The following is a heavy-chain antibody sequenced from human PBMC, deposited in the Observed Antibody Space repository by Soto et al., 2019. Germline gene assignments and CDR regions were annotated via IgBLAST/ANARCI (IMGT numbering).Heavy chain of an antibody. CDR2: LYWDDDK. CDR3: ARLVFAGITYYFGS. CDR1: GFSLSSSGVG. J-gene: IGHJ4*02. V-gene: IGHV2-5*02. D-gene: IGHD3-10*02. Sequence: QITLKESGPTLVKPTQTLTLTCTFSGFSLSSSGVGVGWIRQPPGKALEWLTFLYWDDDKRYSPSLKSRLTITKYTSNNRVLLTLATVHPLDTDAYYCARLVFAGITYYFGSWGQGTLLTVSS.